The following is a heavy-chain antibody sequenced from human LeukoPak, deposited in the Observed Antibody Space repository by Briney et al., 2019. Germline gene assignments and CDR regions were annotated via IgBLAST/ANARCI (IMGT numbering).Heavy chain of an antibody. CDR3: ARHVVLWGFDY. J-gene: IGHJ4*02. CDR2: IYYGGNT. Sequence: SETLSLTCTVSGGFISNYYWTWIRQSPGKGLEWIANIYYGGNTRYNPFLKSRVTISADTSKNLVSLKLSSVTAAETAVYYCARHVVLWGFDYWGQGTLVTVSS. D-gene: IGHD3-16*01. V-gene: IGHV4-59*08. CDR1: GGFISNYY.